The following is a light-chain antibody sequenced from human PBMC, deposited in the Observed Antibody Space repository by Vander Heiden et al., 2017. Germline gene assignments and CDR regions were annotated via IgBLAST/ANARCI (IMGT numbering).Light chain of an antibody. J-gene: IGLJ2*01. CDR2: VNS. Sequence: QSVLTQPPSVSGAPGQRVTISCTGSSSNIGAGYDGHCDQQLPGTAPNLLIYVNSNRPSGVPDRFSCSTSCTSASPAITGLQAEDEADDYCQSSDSSMSGYVVFGGGTKRTVL. CDR1: SSNIGAGYD. V-gene: IGLV1-40*01. CDR3: QSSDSSMSGYVV.